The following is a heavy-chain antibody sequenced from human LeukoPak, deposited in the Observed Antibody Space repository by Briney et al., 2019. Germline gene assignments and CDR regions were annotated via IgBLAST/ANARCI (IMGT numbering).Heavy chain of an antibody. CDR2: INPNSDGT. Sequence: GASVKVSCKASGYTFTDYYIHWVRQAPGQGLEWMGWINPNSDGTNYAQKFQGRVTMTRVTSISTAYMELRRLRFDDTAVYYCASPYCGGDCLGDWGQGTLVTVSS. CDR1: GYTFTDYY. J-gene: IGHJ4*02. D-gene: IGHD2-21*01. V-gene: IGHV1-2*02. CDR3: ASPYCGGDCLGD.